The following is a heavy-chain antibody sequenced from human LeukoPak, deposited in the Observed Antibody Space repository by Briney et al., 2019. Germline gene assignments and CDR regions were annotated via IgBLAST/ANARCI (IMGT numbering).Heavy chain of an antibody. J-gene: IGHJ4*02. V-gene: IGHV1-69*06. D-gene: IGHD3-9*01. Sequence: SVKVSCKASGGTFSSYAISWVRQAPGQGLEWMGGIIPIFGTANYAQKFQGRVTITADKSTSTAYMELSSLRSEDTAVYYCARKSYDILTGYYESQFDYWGQGTLVTVSS. CDR2: IIPIFGTA. CDR1: GGTFSSYA. CDR3: ARKSYDILTGYYESQFDY.